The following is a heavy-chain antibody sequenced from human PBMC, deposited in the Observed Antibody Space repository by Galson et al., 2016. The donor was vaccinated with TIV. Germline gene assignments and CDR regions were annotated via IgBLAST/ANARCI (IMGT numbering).Heavy chain of an antibody. CDR3: ARESPGGTTDRDF. J-gene: IGHJ4*02. CDR1: GFTFSTYV. CDR2: IKDDGSDN. D-gene: IGHD1-14*01. Sequence: SLRLSCAASGFTFSTYVMHWVRQAPGKGLEWVANIKDDGSDNNYVDSVWGRFTISRDNAKNSLFLQINSLRVQDTAVYYCARESPGGTTDRDFWGQGTRVTVSS. V-gene: IGHV3-7*01.